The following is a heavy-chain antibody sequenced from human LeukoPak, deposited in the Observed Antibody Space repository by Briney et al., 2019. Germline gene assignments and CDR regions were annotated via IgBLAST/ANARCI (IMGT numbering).Heavy chain of an antibody. CDR1: GFTFSSYA. V-gene: IGHV3-23*01. Sequence: GGSLRLSCGASGFTFSSYAMAWVRQAPGKGLEWVSTISGSGENTYFADSVKGRFITSRDNSKNTLYLEMNSLRVADTAVYYCARDRGFYGAASYKEYFQHWGQGTLVSVSS. D-gene: IGHD3-10*01. CDR2: ISGSGENT. J-gene: IGHJ1*01. CDR3: ARDRGFYGAASYKEYFQH.